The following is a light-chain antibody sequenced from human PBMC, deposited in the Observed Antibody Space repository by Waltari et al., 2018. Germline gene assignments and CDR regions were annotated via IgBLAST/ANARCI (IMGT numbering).Light chain of an antibody. J-gene: IGKJ2*01. Sequence: DIVLTQSPGTLSLSPGERATLSCRASQSVSSSYLAWYQQKPGQAPRLLIFDAFNRATGIPDRFSGSGSGTDFTLTISRLEPEDFAVYFCQQYSSSPNTFGQGTKLEI. V-gene: IGKV3-20*01. CDR1: QSVSSSY. CDR2: DAF. CDR3: QQYSSSPNT.